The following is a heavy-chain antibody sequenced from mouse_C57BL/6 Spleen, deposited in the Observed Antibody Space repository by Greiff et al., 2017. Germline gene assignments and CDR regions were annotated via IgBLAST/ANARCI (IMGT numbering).Heavy chain of an antibody. D-gene: IGHD1-1*01. Sequence: VQLQQSGPELVKPGASVKISCKASGYSFTDYNLNWVKQSHGKSLEWIGVINPNYGTTSYNQKFKGKATLTVDQSSSTAYIPLKNLTSADSAVYECARSSGSSLYAMAYWGQGTSVTVSS. CDR2: INPNYGTT. J-gene: IGHJ4*01. V-gene: IGHV1-39*01. CDR3: ARSSGSSLYAMAY. CDR1: GYSFTDYN.